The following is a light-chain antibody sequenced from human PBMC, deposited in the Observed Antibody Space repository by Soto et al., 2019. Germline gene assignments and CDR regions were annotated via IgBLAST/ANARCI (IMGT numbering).Light chain of an antibody. CDR2: RNN. CDR1: TSNIGSNY. Sequence: QSVLTQPPSASGTPGQGVTISCSGSTSNIGSNYVYWYQQLPGTAPKLLIYRNNQRPSGVPDRFSGSKSGTSASLAISGLQAEDEADYYCCSYAGSYTDVFGTGTKVTVL. CDR3: CSYAGSYTDV. V-gene: IGLV1-47*01. J-gene: IGLJ1*01.